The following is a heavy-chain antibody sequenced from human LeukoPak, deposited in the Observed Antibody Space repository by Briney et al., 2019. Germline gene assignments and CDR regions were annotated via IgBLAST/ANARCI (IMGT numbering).Heavy chain of an antibody. CDR3: ARDPGTGPEYYYYYMDV. CDR2: ISAYNGNT. Sequence: ASVKVSCKASGYTFTSYGISWVRQAPGQGLEWMGWISAYNGNTNYAQKFQGRVTMTRDTSISTACMELSRLRSDDTAVYYCARDPGTGPEYYYYYMDVWGKGTTVTVSS. D-gene: IGHD1-14*01. V-gene: IGHV1-18*01. CDR1: GYTFTSYG. J-gene: IGHJ6*03.